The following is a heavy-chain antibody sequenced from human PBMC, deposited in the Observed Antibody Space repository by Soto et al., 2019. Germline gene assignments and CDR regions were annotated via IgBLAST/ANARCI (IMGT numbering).Heavy chain of an antibody. Sequence: QVQLVQSGAEVKKPGASVRVSCKASGYTFTNYGISWVRQAPGQGLEWMGWVGPYNGNTDHEQNFQGRVTMTTDTSTNTAYMELGSLRSDDTALYYCARCYCSLGSCYTCWHFDLWGRGTLVTVSS. CDR2: VGPYNGNT. J-gene: IGHJ2*01. V-gene: IGHV1-18*04. D-gene: IGHD2-15*01. CDR3: ARCYCSLGSCYTCWHFDL. CDR1: GYTFTNYG.